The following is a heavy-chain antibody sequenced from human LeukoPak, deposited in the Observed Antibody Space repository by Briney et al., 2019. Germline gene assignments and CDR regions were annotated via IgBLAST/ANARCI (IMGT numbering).Heavy chain of an antibody. CDR3: ARDPGYCSGGSCYYYYMDV. D-gene: IGHD2-15*01. CDR2: ISAYNGNT. Sequence: ASVKVSCKASGYTFTSYGISWVQQAPGQGLEWMGWISAYNGNTNYAQKLQGRVTMTTDTSTSTAYMELRSLRSDDTAVYYCARDPGYCSGGSCYYYYMDVWGKGTTVTVSS. CDR1: GYTFTSYG. J-gene: IGHJ6*03. V-gene: IGHV1-18*01.